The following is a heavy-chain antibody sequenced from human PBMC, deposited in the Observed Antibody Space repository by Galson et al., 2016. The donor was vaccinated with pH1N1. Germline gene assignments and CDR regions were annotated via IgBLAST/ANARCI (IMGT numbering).Heavy chain of an antibody. CDR2: INTNTGNP. CDR3: ARSYCSSTSCYGGSYYYYGMDV. D-gene: IGHD2-2*01. CDR1: GYTFTSNA. Sequence: SVKVSCKASGYTFTSNAMNWVRQAPGQGLEWMGWINTNTGNPTYVQGFTGRFVFSLDTSVSTAYLQISGLKAEDTAVYYCARSYCSSTSCYGGSYYYYGMDVWGQGTTVTVSS. V-gene: IGHV7-4-1*02. J-gene: IGHJ6*02.